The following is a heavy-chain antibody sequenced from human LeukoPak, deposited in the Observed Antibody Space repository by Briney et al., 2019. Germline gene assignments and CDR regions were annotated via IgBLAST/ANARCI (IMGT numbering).Heavy chain of an antibody. CDR1: GFTFSSYA. V-gene: IGHV3-23*01. J-gene: IGHJ4*02. CDR2: ISGSGGNT. CDR3: AKSCSSPLRNREYYFDY. D-gene: IGHD2-2*01. Sequence: GGSLRLSCAASGFTFSSYAMSWVRQAPGKGLEWVSAISGSGGNTYYADSVKGRFTISRDNSKNTLYLQMNGLRAEDTAVYYCAKSCSSPLRNREYYFDYWGQGTLVTVSS.